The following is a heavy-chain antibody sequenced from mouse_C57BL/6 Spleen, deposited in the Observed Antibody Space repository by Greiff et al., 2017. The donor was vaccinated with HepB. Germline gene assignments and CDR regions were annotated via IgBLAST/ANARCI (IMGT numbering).Heavy chain of an antibody. V-gene: IGHV5-4*01. CDR3: ARERLKDYAMDY. J-gene: IGHJ4*01. CDR2: ISDGGSYT. CDR1: GFTFSSYA. Sequence: EVQGVESGGGLVKPGGSLKLSCAASGFTFSSYAMSWVRQTPEKRLEWVATISDGGSYTYYPANVKGRFIISRDNAKNNLYLQMSHLKSEDTAMYDCARERLKDYAMDYWGQGTSVTVSS. D-gene: IGHD1-3*01.